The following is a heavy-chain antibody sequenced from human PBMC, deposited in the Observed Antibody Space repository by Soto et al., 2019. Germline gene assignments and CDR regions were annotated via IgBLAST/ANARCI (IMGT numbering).Heavy chain of an antibody. CDR1: GFTFSSYA. Sequence: EVQLLESGGGLVQPGGSLRLSCAASGFTFSSYAMSWVRQAPGKGLEWVSAISGSGGSTYYADSVKGRFTISRDNSKNTLDLQINSLRAEDTAVYYCAKGAVLLWFGNWFDPWGQGTLVTVSS. CDR2: ISGSGGST. V-gene: IGHV3-23*01. CDR3: AKGAVLLWFGNWFDP. D-gene: IGHD3-10*01. J-gene: IGHJ5*02.